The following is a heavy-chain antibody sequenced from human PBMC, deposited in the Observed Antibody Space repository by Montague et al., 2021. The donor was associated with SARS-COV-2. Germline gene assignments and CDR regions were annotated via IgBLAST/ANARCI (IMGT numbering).Heavy chain of an antibody. CDR2: IWYDGSNS. D-gene: IGHD1-1*01. CDR3: AREKKEVRMDY. CDR1: GFSFSDYA. J-gene: IGHJ4*02. V-gene: IGHV3-33*01. Sequence: SLRLSCAASGFSFSDYAMHWVRQAPGLALEWVAVIWYDGSNSYYADSVRGRFTISRDNSKNAVYLQMNSLTADDTAIYYCAREKKEVRMDYWGLGTLVTVSS.